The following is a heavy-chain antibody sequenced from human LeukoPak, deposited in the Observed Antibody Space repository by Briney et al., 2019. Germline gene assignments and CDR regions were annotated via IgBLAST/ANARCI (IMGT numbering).Heavy chain of an antibody. CDR1: GLPFSNAY. Sequence: GGSLRLSCAASGLPFSNAYMSWVRQAPGKGLEWVGRIKSKTDGGTTDYAAPVKGRFTISRDDSKNTLYLQMNSLKTEDTAVYYCTTGYGSGIRYYFDYWGQGTLVTVSS. CDR3: TTGYGSGIRYYFDY. V-gene: IGHV3-15*01. CDR2: IKSKTDGGTT. D-gene: IGHD3-10*01. J-gene: IGHJ4*02.